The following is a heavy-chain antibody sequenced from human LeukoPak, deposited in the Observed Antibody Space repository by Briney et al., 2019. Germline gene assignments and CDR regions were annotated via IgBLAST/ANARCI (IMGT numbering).Heavy chain of an antibody. Sequence: GGSLRLSCAASGFTFSSYAMSWVRQAPGKGLEWVSAISGSSGGTYYADSVKGRFTISRDNSRNTLYLQMNSLRAEDTAVYYCATARYYYTSGSYYPLSDYWGQGTLVTVSS. J-gene: IGHJ4*02. D-gene: IGHD3-10*01. CDR3: ATARYYYTSGSYYPLSDY. CDR2: ISGSSGGT. V-gene: IGHV3-23*01. CDR1: GFTFSSYA.